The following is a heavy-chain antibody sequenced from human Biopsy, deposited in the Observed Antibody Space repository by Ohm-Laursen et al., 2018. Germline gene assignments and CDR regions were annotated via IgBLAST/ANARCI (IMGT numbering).Heavy chain of an antibody. V-gene: IGHV4-34*01. CDR3: VRGVDYYDPYHYYALDV. D-gene: IGHD3-22*01. CDR1: GESFTGYY. Sequence: QTLSLTCAVYGESFTGYYWSWIRQTPGKGLEWIGEINHSGRTNYNPSLKSRVTISVDTSKNQFSLKVRSVTAADTAVYYCVRGVDYYDPYHYYALDVWGQGTTVTVSS. J-gene: IGHJ6*02. CDR2: INHSGRT.